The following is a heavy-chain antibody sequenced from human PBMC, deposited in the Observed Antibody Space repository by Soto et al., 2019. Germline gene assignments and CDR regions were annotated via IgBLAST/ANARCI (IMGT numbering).Heavy chain of an antibody. V-gene: IGHV3-23*05. Sequence: GGTLTLSCAASGFTFTNHLMTWIRQAPGKGLEWVSSIDKSGSDTYYADSVRGSFIMSRDNNNNTLYLLMNGMRAEDTALYYCAKDTYSSSWYFWGQGTLVTVSS. CDR3: AKDTYSSSWYF. J-gene: IGHJ4*02. D-gene: IGHD2-2*01. CDR2: IDKSGSDT. CDR1: GFTFTNHL.